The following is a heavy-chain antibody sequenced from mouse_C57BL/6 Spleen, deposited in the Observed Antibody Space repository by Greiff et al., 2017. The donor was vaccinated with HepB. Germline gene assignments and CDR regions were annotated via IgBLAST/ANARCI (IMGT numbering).Heavy chain of an antibody. CDR2: ISGGGGNT. J-gene: IGHJ2*01. CDR1: GFTFSSYT. CDR3: ARALRSGFDY. V-gene: IGHV5-9*01. Sequence: DVMLVESGGGLVKPGGSLKLSCAASGFTFSSYTMSWVRQTPEKRLEWVATISGGGGNTYYPDSVKGRFTISRDNAKNTLYLQMSSLRSEDTALYYCARALRSGFDYWGQGTTLTVSS. D-gene: IGHD1-1*01.